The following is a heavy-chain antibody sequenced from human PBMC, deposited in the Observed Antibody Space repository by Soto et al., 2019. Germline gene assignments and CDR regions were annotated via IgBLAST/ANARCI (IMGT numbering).Heavy chain of an antibody. CDR1: IFTFNNYA. CDR2: ISYDGGNK. D-gene: IGHD1-1*01. CDR3: ARERNPYPNDWLFDY. Sequence: QVQLVESGGGVVQPGRSLRLSCAASIFTFNNYAMHWVRQAPGKGLEWVAVISYDGGNKYYADSVKGRFTISRDNSMXTLYLQMTNLRATDTAVYYCARERNPYPNDWLFDYCDQGTLVTVST. J-gene: IGHJ4*02. V-gene: IGHV3-30-3*01.